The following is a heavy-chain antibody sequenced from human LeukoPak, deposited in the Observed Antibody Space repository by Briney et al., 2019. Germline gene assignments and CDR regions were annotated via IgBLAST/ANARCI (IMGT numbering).Heavy chain of an antibody. CDR2: ISPSGST. CDR3: ARVGRGDHTWGSYYCDH. CDR1: GDSFSSYR. D-gene: IGHD3-16*01. J-gene: IGHJ4*02. V-gene: IGHV4-59*01. Sequence: PLETLSLTCTVSGDSFSSYRWSWLRRSPGKGLEWIGYISPSGSTSYNPSLKSRVTFSVDTSKSQFSLRLTSVTAADTAVYYCARVGRGDHTWGSYYCDHWGQGTLVSVSS.